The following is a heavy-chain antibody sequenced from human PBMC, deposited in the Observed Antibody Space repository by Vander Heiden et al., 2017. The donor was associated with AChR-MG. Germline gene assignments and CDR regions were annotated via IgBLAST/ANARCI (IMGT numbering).Heavy chain of an antibody. CDR2: ISWNSGSI. D-gene: IGHD3-3*01. CDR3: ANSYDFWSGNFDY. Sequence: EVQLVESGGGLVQPGRSLSPSCAASGFTFDDYAMHWVRQAPGKGLEWVSGISWNSGSIGYADSVKGRFTISRDNAKNSLYLQMNSLRAEDTALYYCANSYDFWSGNFDYWGQGTLVTVSS. CDR1: GFTFDDYA. J-gene: IGHJ4*02. V-gene: IGHV3-9*01.